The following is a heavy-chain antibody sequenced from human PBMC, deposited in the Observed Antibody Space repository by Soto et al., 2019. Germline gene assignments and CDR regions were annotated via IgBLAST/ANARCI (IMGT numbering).Heavy chain of an antibody. CDR2: IYYSGST. Sequence: SETLSLTCTVSGGSISSGDYYWSWIRQPPGKGLEWIGYIYYSGSTYYNPSLKSRVTISVDTSKNQFSLKLSSVTAADTAVYYCARDRTEKVYTKGFQYGMDVWGQGTTVTVSS. J-gene: IGHJ6*02. CDR3: ARDRTEKVYTKGFQYGMDV. V-gene: IGHV4-30-4*01. CDR1: GGSISSGDYY. D-gene: IGHD2-8*01.